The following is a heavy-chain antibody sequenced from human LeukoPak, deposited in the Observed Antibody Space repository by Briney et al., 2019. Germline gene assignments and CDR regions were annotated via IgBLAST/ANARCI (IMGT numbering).Heavy chain of an antibody. D-gene: IGHD3-22*01. CDR2: ISSSSSTI. J-gene: IGHJ3*02. CDR3: ARNSLVGHYYDSSGYFSPGAFDI. CDR1: GFTFSSYS. V-gene: IGHV3-48*01. Sequence: GGSLRLSCAASGFTFSSYSMNWVRQAPGKGLEWVSYISSSSSTIYYADSVKGRFTISRDNAKNSLYLQMNSLRGEDTAVYYCARNSLVGHYYDSSGYFSPGAFDIWGQGTMVTVSS.